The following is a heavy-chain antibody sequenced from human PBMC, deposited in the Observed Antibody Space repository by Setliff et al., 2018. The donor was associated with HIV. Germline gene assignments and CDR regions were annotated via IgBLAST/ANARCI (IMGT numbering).Heavy chain of an antibody. CDR3: ARGTFSGSYSYYYYGMDV. CDR2: IDTTGST. D-gene: IGHD1-26*01. V-gene: IGHV1-46*01. J-gene: IGHJ6*02. Sequence: ASVKVSCKASRYTFSSYYLHWMRQAPGQGLEWMAMIDTTGSTFYAQTFQGRITMTRDTSTSAIYMELNGLTSEDTAVYYCARGTFSGSYSYYYYGMDVWGQGTTVTVSS. CDR1: RYTFSSYY.